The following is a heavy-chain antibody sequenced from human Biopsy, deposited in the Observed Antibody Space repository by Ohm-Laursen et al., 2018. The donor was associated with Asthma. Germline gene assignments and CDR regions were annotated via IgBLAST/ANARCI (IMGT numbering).Heavy chain of an antibody. D-gene: IGHD4-17*01. Sequence: ASVKVFCKISGYSLTDLSMHWVRQAPGQGLEWMGGHDHEEGGTVNARRFQGRVAMTEDTSTDTAYMELSSLSSDDTAVYYCASDFPKDYVRYNFQFWGQGTLVTVSS. CDR3: ASDFPKDYVRYNFQF. J-gene: IGHJ4*02. CDR2: HDHEEGGT. CDR1: GYSLTDLS. V-gene: IGHV1-24*01.